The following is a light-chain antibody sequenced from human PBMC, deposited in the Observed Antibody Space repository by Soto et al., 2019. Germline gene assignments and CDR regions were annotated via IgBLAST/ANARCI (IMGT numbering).Light chain of an antibody. CDR2: AAS. CDR1: QSIGNN. Sequence: EIVMTQSPATLSLSPGETATLSCRASQSIGNNLAWYQHKSGQAPRLLVFAASTTATGVPARFSASGSGTDFTLTISGLQSEDFTVYYCQQYNEWPPSYTFGQGTKVDIK. J-gene: IGKJ2*01. CDR3: QQYNEWPPSYT. V-gene: IGKV3-15*01.